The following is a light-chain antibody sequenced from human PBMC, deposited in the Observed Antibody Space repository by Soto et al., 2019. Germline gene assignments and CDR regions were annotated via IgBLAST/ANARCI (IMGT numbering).Light chain of an antibody. Sequence: QSVLTQSPSASASLGASVKLTCTPSSGHSSYAIAWHQQQPEKGPRYLMKLNSDGSHNKGDGIPDRFSGSSSGAERYLTISSLQSEDEADYYCQTWGTGIRGVFGGGTKLTVL. CDR1: SGHSSYA. CDR3: QTWGTGIRGV. J-gene: IGLJ3*02. V-gene: IGLV4-69*01. CDR2: LNSDGSH.